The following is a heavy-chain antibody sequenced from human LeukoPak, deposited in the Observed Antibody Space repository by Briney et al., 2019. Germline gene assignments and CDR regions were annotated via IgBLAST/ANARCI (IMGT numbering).Heavy chain of an antibody. CDR1: GCTFSSYE. V-gene: IGHV3-48*03. D-gene: IGHD3-10*01. Sequence: GGSLRLSCAASGCTFSSYEMKRFRQAPGKGLERASYISSSGSTIYYADSVKGRFTISRDNSKNSLYLQMNSLRAEDTAVYYCASIWFGELARDYWGQGTLVTVSS. J-gene: IGHJ4*02. CDR2: ISSSGSTI. CDR3: ASIWFGELARDY.